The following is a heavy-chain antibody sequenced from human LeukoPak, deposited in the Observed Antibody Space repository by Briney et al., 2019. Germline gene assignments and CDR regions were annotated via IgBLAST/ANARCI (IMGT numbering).Heavy chain of an antibody. Sequence: SETLSLTCTVSGGSISSSSYYWGWIRQPPGKGLEWIGSMYYSDSTYYNPSLKSRVTISVDTSKNQFSLKLSSVTAADTAVYYCARDLSYYYDSSGTNWFDPWGQGTLVTVSS. CDR2: MYYSDST. V-gene: IGHV4-39*07. J-gene: IGHJ5*02. D-gene: IGHD3-22*01. CDR1: GGSISSSSYY. CDR3: ARDLSYYYDSSGTNWFDP.